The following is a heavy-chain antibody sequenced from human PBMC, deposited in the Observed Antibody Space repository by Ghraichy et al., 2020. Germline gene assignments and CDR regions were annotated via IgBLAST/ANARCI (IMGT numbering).Heavy chain of an antibody. V-gene: IGHV3-21*01. CDR1: GFTFSSYS. J-gene: IGHJ4*02. CDR3: ARYSPTVTTDDY. Sequence: GGSLRLSCAASGFTFSSYSMNWVRQAPGKGLEWVSSISSSSSYIYYADSVKGRFTISIDNAKNSLYLQMNSLRAEDTAVYYCARYSPTVTTDDYWGQGTLVTVSS. D-gene: IGHD4-17*01. CDR2: ISSSSSYI.